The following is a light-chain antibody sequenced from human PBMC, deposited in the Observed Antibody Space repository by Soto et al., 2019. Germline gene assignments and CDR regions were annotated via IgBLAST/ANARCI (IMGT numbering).Light chain of an antibody. CDR3: QQLFDSPIT. Sequence: DIQMTQSPSSLSASVGDRVTITCRASQGISTSLAWYQVKPGKAPKLLIYAASTLESGVPSRFSATVSGTEFSLTITSLQPEDFATYYCQQLFDSPITFGQGTRLENK. J-gene: IGKJ5*01. V-gene: IGKV1-9*01. CDR1: QGISTS. CDR2: AAS.